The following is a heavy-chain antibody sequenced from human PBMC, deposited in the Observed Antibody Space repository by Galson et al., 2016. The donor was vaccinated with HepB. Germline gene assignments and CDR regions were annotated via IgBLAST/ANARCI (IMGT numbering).Heavy chain of an antibody. CDR3: ARDKQSSGYYHDPFDI. V-gene: IGHV4-4*02. CDR2: IYHSGNS. J-gene: IGHJ3*02. D-gene: IGHD3-22*01. CDR1: GGSISSNNW. Sequence: SETLSLTCAVSGGSISSNNWWSWVRQPPGKGLEWIGEIYHSGNSNYNPSLKSRVTISVAKSKNQFSLKLSSVTAADTAGYYWARDKQSSGYYHDPFDIWGQGTMVTVSS.